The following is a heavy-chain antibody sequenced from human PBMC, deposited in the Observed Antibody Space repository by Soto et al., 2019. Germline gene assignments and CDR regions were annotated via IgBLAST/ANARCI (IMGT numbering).Heavy chain of an antibody. D-gene: IGHD6-19*01. CDR2: INHSGST. CDR1: GGSFRGYY. J-gene: IGHJ4*02. Sequence: SETLSLTSAVYGGSFRGYYWSWIRQPPGKGLEWIGEINHSGSTNYNPSLKSRVTISVDTSKNQFYLKLNSITAADTAVYYCARALGYTNGHLPIDYWGQGALVTVS. CDR3: ARALGYTNGHLPIDY. V-gene: IGHV4-34*01.